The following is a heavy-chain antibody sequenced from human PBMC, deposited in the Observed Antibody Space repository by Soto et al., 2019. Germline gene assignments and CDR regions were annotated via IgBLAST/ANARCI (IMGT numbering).Heavy chain of an antibody. CDR1: GGIFSTYA. D-gene: IGHD3-10*01. CDR3: ARDRDDYGSGNYYNRIDF. J-gene: IGHJ4*02. Sequence: QVQLVQSVAEVKKPGSSVKVSCKASGGIFSTYAISWLRQAPGQGLEWMGGIIPLFGTPNYAQRFQGRVTMTADETTRTGYMELSRLRSEDTAVYYCARDRDDYGSGNYYNRIDFWGQGPLVTVSS. V-gene: IGHV1-69*01. CDR2: IIPLFGTP.